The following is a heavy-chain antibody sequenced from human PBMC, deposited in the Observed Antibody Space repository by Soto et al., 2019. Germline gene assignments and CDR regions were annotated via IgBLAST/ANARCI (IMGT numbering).Heavy chain of an antibody. V-gene: IGHV3-64D*08. J-gene: IGHJ4*02. CDR3: VKEPKWQWLVQTEDFDY. CDR2: ISSNGGST. CDR1: GFTFSSYA. D-gene: IGHD6-19*01. Sequence: GGSLRLSCSASGFTFSSYAMHWVRQAPGKGLEYVSAISSNGGSTYYADSVKGRFTISRDNSKNTLYLQMSSLRAEDTAVYYCVKEPKWQWLVQTEDFDYWGQGTLVTVSS.